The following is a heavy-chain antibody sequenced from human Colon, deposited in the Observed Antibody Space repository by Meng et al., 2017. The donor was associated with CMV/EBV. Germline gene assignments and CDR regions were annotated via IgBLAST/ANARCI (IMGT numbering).Heavy chain of an antibody. D-gene: IGHD2/OR15-2a*01. V-gene: IGHV4-61*01. CDR3: ARDNLYPGNIGWLDP. J-gene: IGHJ5*02. Sequence: SETLSLTCTVSGGSVSGDISYWSWIRQAPGKGLEWIGYVSYTGSSDYNPSLKGRVTISLDTPKNQISLRLTSVTAADTGMYYCARDNLYPGNIGWLDPWGQGTLVTVSS. CDR1: GGSVSGDISY. CDR2: VSYTGSS.